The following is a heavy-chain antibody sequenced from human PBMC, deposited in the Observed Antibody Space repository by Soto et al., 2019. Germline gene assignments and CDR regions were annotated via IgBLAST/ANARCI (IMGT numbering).Heavy chain of an antibody. CDR1: GFTFSSYG. CDR3: AKGPLRTRKISVAGTNY. V-gene: IGHV3-30*18. CDR2: ISYDGSNK. Sequence: PGGSLRLSCAASGFTFSSYGMHWVRQAPGKGLEWVAVISYDGSNKYYADSVKGRFTISRDNSKNTLYLQMNSLRAEDTAVYYCAKGPLRTRKISVAGTNYWGQGTLVTV. D-gene: IGHD6-19*01. J-gene: IGHJ4*02.